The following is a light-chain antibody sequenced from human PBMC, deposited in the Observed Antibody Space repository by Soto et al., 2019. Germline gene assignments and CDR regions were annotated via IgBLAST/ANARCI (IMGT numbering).Light chain of an antibody. CDR1: QSLLHSTGYNY. J-gene: IGKJ2*01. CDR2: LGS. CDR3: LHSLPNLYN. V-gene: IGKV2-28*01. Sequence: DIVMTQSPLSLPVTPGETASISCRSSQSLLHSTGYNYLDWYLQKPGQSPQLLIYLGSNRAYGVPERCSCGGSGVDFTGKLSRVEAEYVGIYYCLHSLPNLYNLGQGTKLGIK.